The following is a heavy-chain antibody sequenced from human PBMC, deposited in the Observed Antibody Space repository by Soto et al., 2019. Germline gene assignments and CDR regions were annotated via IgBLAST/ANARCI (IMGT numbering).Heavy chain of an antibody. CDR1: GGTFSSYA. CDR2: IIPIFGTA. J-gene: IGHJ1*01. V-gene: IGHV1-69*13. CDR3: ARGYYYGSGSYTPTAPSES. D-gene: IGHD3-10*01. Sequence: SVKVSCKASGGTFSSYAISWVRQAPGQGLEWMGGIIPIFGTANYAQKFQGRVTITADESTSTAYMELSSLRSEDTAVYYCARGYYYGSGSYTPTAPSESWGEGSLVTVSS.